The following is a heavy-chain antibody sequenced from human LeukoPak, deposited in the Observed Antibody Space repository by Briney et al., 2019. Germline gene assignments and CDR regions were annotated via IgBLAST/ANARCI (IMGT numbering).Heavy chain of an antibody. Sequence: PGGSLRLSCAASRFTFSSYSMNWVRQAPGKGLEWVSSISSSSSYIYYADSVKGRFTISRDNSKNTLYLQMNSLRAEDTAVYYCARGDTAMAPLGYWGQGTLVTVSS. CDR2: ISSSSSYI. V-gene: IGHV3-21*01. CDR1: RFTFSSYS. J-gene: IGHJ4*02. D-gene: IGHD5-18*01. CDR3: ARGDTAMAPLGY.